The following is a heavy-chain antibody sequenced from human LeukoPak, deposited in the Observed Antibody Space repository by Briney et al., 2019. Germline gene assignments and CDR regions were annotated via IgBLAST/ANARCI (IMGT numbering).Heavy chain of an antibody. D-gene: IGHD3-16*01. J-gene: IGHJ4*02. CDR2: LRGDGET. CDR1: GFIFRDYT. V-gene: IGHV3-23*01. Sequence: GGSLRLSCVASGFIFRDYTMSWVRQAPAGGLEWVSSLRGDGETFYTDSVKGRFTLSRDHSRNTVYLQLSNLRVEDTAVYYCAKASWVSSADAVLWGQGTLVTVS. CDR3: AKASWVSSADAVL.